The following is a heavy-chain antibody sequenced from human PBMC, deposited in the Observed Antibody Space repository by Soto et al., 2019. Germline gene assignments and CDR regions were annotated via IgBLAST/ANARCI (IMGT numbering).Heavy chain of an antibody. J-gene: IGHJ4*02. V-gene: IGHV4-31*03. CDR3: ARARTLTPFDD. Sequence: QVQLRESGPGLVKPSQTLSLTCTVSGDSISSGAYYWSWIRQHPGKGLEWIGYIYYSGSTYYNPSLKSRATISVDTSKNQFSLKLRSVTAADTAVYYCARARTLTPFDDWGQGTLVTVSS. CDR2: IYYSGST. CDR1: GDSISSGAYY.